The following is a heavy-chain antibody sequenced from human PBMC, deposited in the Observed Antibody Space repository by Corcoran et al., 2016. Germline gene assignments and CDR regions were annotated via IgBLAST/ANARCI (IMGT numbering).Heavy chain of an antibody. V-gene: IGHV3-30*18. CDR2: ISYDGSNK. CDR1: GFTFSSYG. CDR3: AKGDGDYGFDY. Sequence: QVQLVESGGGVVQPGRSLRLSCAASGFTFSSYGMHWVRQAPGKGLEWVAVISYDGSNKYYADSVKGRFTISRDNSKNTLYLQMNSLRAEDTAVYYCAKGDGDYGFDYWGQGTLVTVSS. J-gene: IGHJ4*02. D-gene: IGHD4-17*01.